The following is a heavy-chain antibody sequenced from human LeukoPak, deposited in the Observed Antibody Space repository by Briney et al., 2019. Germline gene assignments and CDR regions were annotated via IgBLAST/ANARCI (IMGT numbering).Heavy chain of an antibody. CDR1: GFTFSSYS. CDR3: TAPSTYYDFWSGLQSNY. D-gene: IGHD3-3*01. Sequence: PGGSLRLSCAASGFTFSSYSMNWVRQAPGKGLEWVSSISSSSSYIYYADSVKSRFTISRNNAKNSLYLQMNSLRAEDTAVYYCTAPSTYYDFWSGLQSNYWGQGTLVTVSS. V-gene: IGHV3-21*01. CDR2: ISSSSSYI. J-gene: IGHJ4*02.